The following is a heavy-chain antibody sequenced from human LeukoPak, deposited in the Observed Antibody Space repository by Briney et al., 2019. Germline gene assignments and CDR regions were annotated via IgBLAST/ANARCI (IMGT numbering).Heavy chain of an antibody. Sequence: ASVKVSCKASGYTFTSYYMHWVRQAPEQGLGWMGIINPSGGSTSYAQKFQGRVTMTRDTSTSTVYMELSSLRSEDTAVYYCARGTGEGYSYGRYYFDYWGQGTLVTVSS. J-gene: IGHJ4*02. CDR3: ARGTGEGYSYGRYYFDY. CDR2: INPSGGST. V-gene: IGHV1-46*01. D-gene: IGHD5-18*01. CDR1: GYTFTSYY.